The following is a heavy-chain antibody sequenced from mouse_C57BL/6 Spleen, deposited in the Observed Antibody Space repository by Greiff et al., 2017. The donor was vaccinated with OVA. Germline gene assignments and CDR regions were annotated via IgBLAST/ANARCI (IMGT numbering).Heavy chain of an antibody. J-gene: IGHJ1*03. CDR3: ARFYYYGSSYVGPGYFDV. CDR2: INPNNGGT. CDR1: GYTFTDYN. V-gene: IGHV1-18*01. D-gene: IGHD1-1*01. Sequence: VQLQQSGPELVKPGASVKIPCKASGYTFTDYNMDWVKQSHGKSLEWIGDINPNNGGTIYNQKFKGKDTLTVDKSSSTAYMELRSLTSEDTAVYYCARFYYYGSSYVGPGYFDVWGTGTTVTVSS.